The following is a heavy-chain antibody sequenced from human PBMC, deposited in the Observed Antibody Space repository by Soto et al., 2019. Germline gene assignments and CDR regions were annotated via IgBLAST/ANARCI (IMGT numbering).Heavy chain of an antibody. V-gene: IGHV4-61*01. CDR3: ARTGLGDGSAD. CDR2: IHYSGST. Sequence: QVQLQESGPGLVKPSETLSLTCTVSGGSVSSGSYYWSWIRQPPGKGLEWIGSIHYSGSTKYNPSLKCRISISVDPSKHLSSLTPSPVTAADTAVYCCARTGLGDGSADWGQGTLVTVSS. J-gene: IGHJ4*02. D-gene: IGHD1-26*01. CDR1: GGSVSSGSYY.